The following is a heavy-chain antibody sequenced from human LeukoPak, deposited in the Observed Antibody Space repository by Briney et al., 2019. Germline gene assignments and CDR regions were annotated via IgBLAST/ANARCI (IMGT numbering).Heavy chain of an antibody. V-gene: IGHV3-74*01. Sequence: PGGSLRLSCAASGFTFSTYWMHWVRQAPGKGLVWVSRIHPDGSSTNYADSVKGRFTISRDNAKNTLYLQMNSLRAEDTAVYYCARGFLAVVGSPPYYWGQGTLVTASA. J-gene: IGHJ4*02. CDR2: IHPDGSST. CDR1: GFTFSTYW. CDR3: ARGFLAVVGSPPYY. D-gene: IGHD1-26*01.